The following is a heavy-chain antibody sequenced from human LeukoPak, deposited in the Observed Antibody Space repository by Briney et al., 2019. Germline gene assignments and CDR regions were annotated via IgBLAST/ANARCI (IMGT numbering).Heavy chain of an antibody. D-gene: IGHD6-6*01. Sequence: GRSLRLSWAASGFTVSSYGTSSVRQAPGKGLEWVSRISDDGRSTYYADSVKGRFTISKDYSKNTMYLQMNNLRAEDTAIYYCAKRVPYTSSSVYFDYWGQGTLVTVSS. CDR3: AKRVPYTSSSVYFDY. CDR1: GFTVSSYG. CDR2: ISDDGRST. V-gene: IGHV3-23*01. J-gene: IGHJ4*02.